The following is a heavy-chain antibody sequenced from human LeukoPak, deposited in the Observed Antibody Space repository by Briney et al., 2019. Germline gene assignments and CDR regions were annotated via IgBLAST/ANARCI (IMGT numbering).Heavy chain of an antibody. J-gene: IGHJ6*03. D-gene: IGHD5-18*01. CDR2: IIPIFGTA. CDR3: ARDRRGYSYRGMDV. CDR1: GGTFSSYA. Sequence: SVKVSCKASGGTFSSYAISWVRQAPGQGLEWMGMIIPIFGTANYAQKSQGRVTITTDESTSTAYMELSSLRSEDTAVYYCARDRRGYSYRGMDVWGKGTTVTVSS. V-gene: IGHV1-69*05.